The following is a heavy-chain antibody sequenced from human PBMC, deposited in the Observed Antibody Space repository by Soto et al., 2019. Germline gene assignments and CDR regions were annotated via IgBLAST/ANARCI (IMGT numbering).Heavy chain of an antibody. Sequence: SETLSLTCTVSGGSISSYYWSWIRQPAGKGLEWIGRIYTSVSTNYNPSLKSRVTMSVDTSKNQFSLKLSSVTAADTAVYYCAREDMISYYYYGMDVWGQGTRVTVSS. D-gene: IGHD3-16*01. CDR3: AREDMISYYYYGMDV. CDR1: GGSISSYY. J-gene: IGHJ6*02. CDR2: IYTSVST. V-gene: IGHV4-4*07.